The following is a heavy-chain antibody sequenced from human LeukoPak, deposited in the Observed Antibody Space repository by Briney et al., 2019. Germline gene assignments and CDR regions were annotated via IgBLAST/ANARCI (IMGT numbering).Heavy chain of an antibody. CDR2: IYPSGST. D-gene: IGHD6-19*01. V-gene: IGHV4-61*02. CDR3: ARGGSGWYFRWFDP. CDR1: GGSISSGSYH. Sequence: SETLSLTCTVSGGSISSGSYHWSWIRQPAGKALEWIGRIYPSGSTNYDPSLKSRVTISVDTSKNQFSLKLGSVTAADTAVYYCARGGSGWYFRWFDPWGQGTLVTVSS. J-gene: IGHJ5*02.